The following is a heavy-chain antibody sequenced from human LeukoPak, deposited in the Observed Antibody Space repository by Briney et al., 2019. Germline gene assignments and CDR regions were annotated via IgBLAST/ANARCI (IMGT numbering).Heavy chain of an antibody. CDR3: ARRPGGLLGIVVVPAASYYYYMDV. CDR1: GGSFSGYY. Sequence: SETLSLTCAVYGGSFSGYYWSWIRQPPGKGLEWIGEINHSGSTNYNPSLKSRVTISVDTSKNQFSLKLSSVTAADTAVYYCARRPGGLLGIVVVPAASYYYYMDVWGKGTTVTVSS. J-gene: IGHJ6*03. V-gene: IGHV4-34*01. CDR2: INHSGST. D-gene: IGHD2-2*01.